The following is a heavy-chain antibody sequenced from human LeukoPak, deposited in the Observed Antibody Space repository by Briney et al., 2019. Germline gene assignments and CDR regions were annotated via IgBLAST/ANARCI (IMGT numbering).Heavy chain of an antibody. CDR1: GDSISSGGY. CDR2: IYYSGST. J-gene: IGHJ4*02. Sequence: SETLSLTCTVSGDSISSGGYWSWIRQHPGKGLEWIGYIYYSGSTYYNPSLRGRLDMSIDTSKNQFSLRLGSATAADTAVYYCARENKGWHGYFDYWGQGTLVTVSS. CDR3: ARENKGWHGYFDY. V-gene: IGHV4-31*03. D-gene: IGHD2-15*01.